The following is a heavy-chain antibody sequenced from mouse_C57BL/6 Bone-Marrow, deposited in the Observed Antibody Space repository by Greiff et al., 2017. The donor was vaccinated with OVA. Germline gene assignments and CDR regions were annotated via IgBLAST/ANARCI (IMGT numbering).Heavy chain of an antibody. CDR1: GYTFTEYT. CDR2: FYPGSGSI. Sequence: QVQLQQSGAELVKPGASVKLSCKASGYTFTEYTIHWVKQRSGQGLEWIGWFYPGSGSIKYNEKFKDKATLTADKSSSTVYMELSRSTSEDSAVYFCARHEAYYSNYVGANWDWFAYWGQGTLVTVSA. V-gene: IGHV1-62-2*01. J-gene: IGHJ3*01. D-gene: IGHD2-5*01. CDR3: ARHEAYYSNYVGANWDWFAY.